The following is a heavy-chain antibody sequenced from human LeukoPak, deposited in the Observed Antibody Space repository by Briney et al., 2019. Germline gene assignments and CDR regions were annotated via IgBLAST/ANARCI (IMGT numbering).Heavy chain of an antibody. CDR3: ARAFRCPGDGDRDQKFDY. J-gene: IGHJ4*02. V-gene: IGHV4-30-4*01. D-gene: IGHD4-17*01. Sequence: SETLSLTCTVSGGSISSGDYYWSWIRQPPGKGLEWIGYIYYSGSTYYNPSLKSRVTISVDTSKNQFSLKLSSVTAADTAVYYCARAFRCPGDGDRDQKFDYWGQGTLVTVSS. CDR2: IYYSGST. CDR1: GGSISSGDYY.